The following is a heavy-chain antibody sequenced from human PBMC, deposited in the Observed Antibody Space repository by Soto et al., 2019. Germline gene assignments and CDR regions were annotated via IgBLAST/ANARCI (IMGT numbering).Heavy chain of an antibody. J-gene: IGHJ6*02. CDR3: ARYIPGIAAAGIYYYGMAF. CDR1: GFTFSSYS. D-gene: IGHD6-13*01. Sequence: GGSLRLSCAASGFTFSSYSMNWVRQAPGKGLEWVSSISSSSSYIYYADSVKGRFTISRDNAKNALYLQMNSLRAEDTAVYYCARYIPGIAAAGIYYYGMAFWGQGSTDTGSS. CDR2: ISSSSSYI. V-gene: IGHV3-21*01.